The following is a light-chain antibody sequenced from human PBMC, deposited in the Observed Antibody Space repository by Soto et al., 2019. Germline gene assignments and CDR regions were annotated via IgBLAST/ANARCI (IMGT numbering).Light chain of an antibody. CDR2: IAS. Sequence: DIQLTQSPSFLSASVGDRVTITCLASQGIRNYLAWYQQKPGRAPKLLIYIASTLQSGVPSRFSGSYSGTEFTLTITSLQPEDFATYYCQQVNSYPITFGQGDQGGYQ. CDR3: QQVNSYPIT. J-gene: IGKJ1*01. V-gene: IGKV1-9*01. CDR1: QGIRNY.